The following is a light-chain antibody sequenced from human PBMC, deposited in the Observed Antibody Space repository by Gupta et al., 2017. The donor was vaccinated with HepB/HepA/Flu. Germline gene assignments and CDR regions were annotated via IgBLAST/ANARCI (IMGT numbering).Light chain of an antibody. CDR3: NFRDSSGNHRV. CDR2: GKN. J-gene: IGLJ3*02. V-gene: IGLV3-19*01. CDR1: SLRSYY. Sequence: SSELTKDSAVSVALGPTVSSTCQGDSLRSYYASWYQQKPGQAPVLVIYGKNNRPSGIPDRFSGSSSGNTASLTITGAQAEDEADYYCNFRDSSGNHRVFGGGTKLTVL.